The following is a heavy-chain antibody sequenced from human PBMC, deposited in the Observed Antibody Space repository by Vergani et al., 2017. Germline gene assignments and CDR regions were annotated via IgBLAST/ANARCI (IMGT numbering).Heavy chain of an antibody. CDR1: GGSISRYY. V-gene: IGHV4-59*01. CDR2: IYYSGST. J-gene: IGHJ3*02. CDR3: ARVQGDYDAFDI. D-gene: IGHD4-17*01. Sequence: QVQLQESGPGLVKPSETPSLTCTVSGGSISRYYWSWIRQPPGKGLEWFGYIYYSGSTNYNTSLKSRVTISVDTSKNQYSLKLSSVTAADTAVYYCARVQGDYDAFDIWGQGTMVTVSS.